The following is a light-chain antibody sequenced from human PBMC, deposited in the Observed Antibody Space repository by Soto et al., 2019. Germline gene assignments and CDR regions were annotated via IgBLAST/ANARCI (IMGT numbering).Light chain of an antibody. J-gene: IGKJ2*01. V-gene: IGKV1-39*01. CDR2: GAS. CDR1: QSIGTN. Sequence: DSQMTQSPSSLSASEGDRVTISCRASQSIGTNLNWFHQRAGKAPKLLIYGASSLQSGVPARFSGSGSGTDFTLTISSLQPEDFGTYYCQQSDDYPLTFGQGTKLEI. CDR3: QQSDDYPLT.